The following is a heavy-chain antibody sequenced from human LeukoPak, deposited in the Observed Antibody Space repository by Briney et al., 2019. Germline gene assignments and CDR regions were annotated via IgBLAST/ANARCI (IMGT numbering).Heavy chain of an antibody. CDR3: AKDLGTSGWYCDY. V-gene: IGHV3-23*05. J-gene: IGHJ4*02. D-gene: IGHD6-19*01. Sequence: PGGSLRLSCAASGFTFSSYAMSWVRQAPGKGLEWVSAISDRSTYYADSVKGRFTIPRDNSKNTLHLQMNSLRVEDTAVYYCAKDLGTSGWYCDYWGQGTLVTVSS. CDR1: GFTFSSYA. CDR2: ISDRST.